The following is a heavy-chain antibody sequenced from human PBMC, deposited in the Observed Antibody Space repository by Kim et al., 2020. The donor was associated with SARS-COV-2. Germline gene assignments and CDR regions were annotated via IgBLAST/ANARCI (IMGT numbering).Heavy chain of an antibody. D-gene: IGHD3-10*01. CDR3: GVQYGSGSQDAFDI. J-gene: IGHJ3*02. Sequence: NPSLNSRVTISVDTSKNQFSLKLSSVAAADTAVYYCGVQYGSGSQDAFDIWGQGTMVTVSS. V-gene: IGHV4-31*02.